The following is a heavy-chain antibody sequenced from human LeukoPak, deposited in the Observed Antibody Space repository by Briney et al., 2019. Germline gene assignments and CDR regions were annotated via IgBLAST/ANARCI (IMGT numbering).Heavy chain of an antibody. J-gene: IGHJ6*02. CDR3: ARSVLTYYDILTGRYYYYGMDV. CDR2: INPSGGST. V-gene: IGHV1-46*01. Sequence: ASVKVSCKASGYTFTSYYMHWVRQAPGQGLEWMGIINPSGGSTSYAQKFQGRVTMTRDTSTSTVYMELSRLRSEDTAVYYCARSVLTYYDILTGRYYYYGMDVWGQGTTVTVSS. D-gene: IGHD3-9*01. CDR1: GYTFTSYY.